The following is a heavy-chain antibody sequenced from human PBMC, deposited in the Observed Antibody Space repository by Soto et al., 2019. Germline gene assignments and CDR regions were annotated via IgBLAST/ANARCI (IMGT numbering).Heavy chain of an antibody. D-gene: IGHD7-27*01. Sequence: WETLSLTCAVSGDSISSSVWWTWVRQPPGKGLEWIGEVFHTGNTNYNPSLKSRVTMSVDKSTNEFSLKVTPVTAADTAIYYCASKAWVRFDYWGQGALVTVSS. J-gene: IGHJ4*02. CDR2: VFHTGNT. CDR1: GDSISSSVW. V-gene: IGHV4-4*02. CDR3: ASKAWVRFDY.